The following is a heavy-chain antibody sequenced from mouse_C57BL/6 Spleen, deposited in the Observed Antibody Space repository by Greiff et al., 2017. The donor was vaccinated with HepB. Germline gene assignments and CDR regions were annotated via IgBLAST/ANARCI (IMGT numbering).Heavy chain of an antibody. J-gene: IGHJ2*01. D-gene: IGHD4-1*01. CDR1: GYSITSGYY. CDR3: ARTGTLYYFGY. CDR2: ISYDGSN. V-gene: IGHV3-6*01. Sequence: EVQLVESGPGLVKPSQSLSLTCSVTGYSITSGYYWNWIRQFPGNKLEWMGYISYDGSNNYNPSLKNRISITRDTSKNQFFLKLNSVTTEDTATYYCARTGTLYYFGYWGQGTTLTVSS.